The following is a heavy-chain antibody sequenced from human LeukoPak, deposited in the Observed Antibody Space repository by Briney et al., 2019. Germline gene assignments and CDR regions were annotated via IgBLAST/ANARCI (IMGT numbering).Heavy chain of an antibody. V-gene: IGHV4-30-2*01. CDR3: ARGNHYYDSSGYYRDAFDI. J-gene: IGHJ3*02. Sequence: SQTLSLTCTVSGGSISSGGYYWSWIRQPPGKGLEWIGEINHSGSTNYNPSLKSRVTISVDTSKNQFSLKLSSVTAADTAVYYCARGNHYYDSSGYYRDAFDIWGQGTMVTVSS. D-gene: IGHD3-22*01. CDR1: GGSISSGGYY. CDR2: INHSGST.